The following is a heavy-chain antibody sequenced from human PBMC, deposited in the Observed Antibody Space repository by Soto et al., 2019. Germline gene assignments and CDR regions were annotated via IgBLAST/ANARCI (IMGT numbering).Heavy chain of an antibody. CDR2: INPNSGGT. Sequence: ASVKVSCKASGYTFTGYYMHWVRQAPGQGLEWMGWINPNSGGTNYAQKFQGWVTMTRDTSISTAYMELSRLRSDDTAVYYCARGLSSSWALYYYYGMDVWGQGTTVTVSS. D-gene: IGHD6-13*01. J-gene: IGHJ6*02. CDR1: GYTFTGYY. CDR3: ARGLSSSWALYYYYGMDV. V-gene: IGHV1-2*04.